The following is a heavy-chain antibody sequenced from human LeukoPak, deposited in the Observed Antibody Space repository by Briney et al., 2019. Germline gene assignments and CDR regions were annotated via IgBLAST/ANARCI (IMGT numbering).Heavy chain of an antibody. CDR2: IAHHGSNK. V-gene: IGHV3-30*02. CDR3: AKDGSWSCTD. D-gene: IGHD2-8*02. CDR1: GFTFSRNA. J-gene: IGHJ4*02. Sequence: GGSLRLSCAASGFTFSRNAIHWVRQGPGKGLEWVSYIAHHGSNKYYADSVKGRFTISRDNSKRALYLQMNSLRADDTAVYYCAKDGSWSCTDWGQGTLVTVSS.